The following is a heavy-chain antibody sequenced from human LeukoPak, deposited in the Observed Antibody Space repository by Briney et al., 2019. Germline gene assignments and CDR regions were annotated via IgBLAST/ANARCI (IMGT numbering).Heavy chain of an antibody. J-gene: IGHJ5*02. CDR1: GDSISSGDYY. CDR3: ARTIQGFGEEFDP. V-gene: IGHV4-61*02. Sequence: SETLSLTCTVSGDSISSGDYYWSWIRQPAGKGLEWIGRISSSGSTNYNPSLKSRVTISIDTSKNQFSLKLSSVTAADTAVYYCARTIQGFGEEFDPWGQGTLVTVSS. CDR2: ISSSGST. D-gene: IGHD3-10*01.